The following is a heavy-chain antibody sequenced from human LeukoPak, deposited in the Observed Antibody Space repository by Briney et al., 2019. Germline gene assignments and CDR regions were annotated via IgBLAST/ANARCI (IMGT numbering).Heavy chain of an antibody. V-gene: IGHV4-61*02. CDR1: GGSISSGSYY. D-gene: IGHD7-27*01. J-gene: IGHJ4*02. CDR2: IYPSGST. CDR3: ATGALSGGQDY. Sequence: QVQLQESGPGLVKPSQTLSLTCTVSGGSISSGSYYWSWIRQPAGKGLEWIGRIYPSGSTNYNPSLKSRVTISVDTSKNQFSLKLSSVTAADTAVYYCATGALSGGQDYWGQGTLVTVSS.